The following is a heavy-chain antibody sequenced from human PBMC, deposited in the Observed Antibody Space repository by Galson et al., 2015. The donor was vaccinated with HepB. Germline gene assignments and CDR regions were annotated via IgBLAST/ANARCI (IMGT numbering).Heavy chain of an antibody. D-gene: IGHD6-13*01. CDR2: ISSSSSYT. CDR1: GFTFSDYY. V-gene: IGHV3-11*06. J-gene: IGHJ5*02. CDR3: AREVYSSSSSLVWFDP. Sequence: SLRLSCAASGFTFSDYYMSWLRQAPGKGLEWVSYISSSSSYTNYADSVKGRFTISRDNAKNSLYLQMNSLRAEDTAVYYCAREVYSSSSSLVWFDPWGQGTLVTVSS.